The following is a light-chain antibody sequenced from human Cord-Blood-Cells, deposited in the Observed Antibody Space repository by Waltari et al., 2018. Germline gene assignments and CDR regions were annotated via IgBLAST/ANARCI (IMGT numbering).Light chain of an antibody. CDR3: QQYYSTPPT. Sequence: DIVMTQSPDSMAVSLGERATINCKSSQSVLYSSNNKNYLAWYQQKPGQPPKLLIYWASTRESGVPDRFSGSGSGTDFTLTINSLQAEDVAVYYCQQYYSTPPTFGQGTK. CDR2: WAS. V-gene: IGKV4-1*01. J-gene: IGKJ1*01. CDR1: QSVLYSSNNKNY.